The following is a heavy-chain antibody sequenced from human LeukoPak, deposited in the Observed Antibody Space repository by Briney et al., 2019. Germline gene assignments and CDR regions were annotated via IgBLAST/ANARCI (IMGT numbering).Heavy chain of an antibody. CDR2: IYPGDSDT. CDR1: GYSFTSYW. J-gene: IGHJ6*02. CDR3: ERQYRPAPYGMDV. Sequence: GESLKISCKGSGYSFTSYWIGWVRQMPGKGLEWMGIIYPGDSDTRYRPSFQGQVTISADKSISTAYLQWSSLKASDTAMYYCERQYRPAPYGMDVWGQGTTVTVSS. D-gene: IGHD5-18*01. V-gene: IGHV5-51*01.